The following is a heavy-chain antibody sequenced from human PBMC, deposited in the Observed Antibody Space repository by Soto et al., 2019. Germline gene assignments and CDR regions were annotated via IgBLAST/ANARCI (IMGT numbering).Heavy chain of an antibody. CDR1: GYFFTSYG. CDR3: ARDFGSDLSAPGAVFDY. D-gene: IGHD3-3*01. CDR2: ISPYNGNT. V-gene: IGHV1-18*04. J-gene: IGHJ4*02. Sequence: ASVKVSCKASGYFFTSYGISWVRQAPGQGLEWMGWISPYNGNTKYAQNFQGRVTMTTDTSTYTAYVELRSLRSDDPAVYYCARDFGSDLSAPGAVFDYWGQGTLVTVSS.